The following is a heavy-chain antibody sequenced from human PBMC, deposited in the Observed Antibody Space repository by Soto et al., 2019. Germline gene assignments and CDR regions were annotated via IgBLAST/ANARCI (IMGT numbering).Heavy chain of an antibody. Sequence: EVQLVESGGGLVQRGGSLRLSCAASGFTVSTDWMYWVRQAPGKGLEWVSVIRGGGNTFYADSVEGRFTISRDNSKNTVYLQMNGLRVEDTAMYYCVRENYYYGMDVWGQGTTVTVSS. V-gene: IGHV3-66*01. CDR2: IRGGGNT. CDR1: GFTVSTDW. J-gene: IGHJ6*02. CDR3: VRENYYYGMDV.